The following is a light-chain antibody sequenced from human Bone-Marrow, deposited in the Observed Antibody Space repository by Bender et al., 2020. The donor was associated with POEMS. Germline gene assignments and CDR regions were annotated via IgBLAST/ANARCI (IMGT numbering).Light chain of an antibody. CDR1: SSNIGSNT. Sequence: QSMLTQPPSASGTPGQRVTISCSGRSSNIGSNTVNWYQQLPGTAPKLIIYNSDQRPSGVPDRFYGSKSGTSASLAISGLHSEDEADYYCVAWDDTLNGWVFGGGTKLTVL. CDR3: VAWDDTLNGWV. V-gene: IGLV1-44*01. J-gene: IGLJ2*01. CDR2: NSD.